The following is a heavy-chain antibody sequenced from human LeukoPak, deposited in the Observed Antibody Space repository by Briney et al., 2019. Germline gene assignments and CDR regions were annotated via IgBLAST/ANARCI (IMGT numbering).Heavy chain of an antibody. CDR1: GYSFTTYW. CDR2: IYPGDSDT. CDR3: ARLPLLTGFMEY. D-gene: IGHD3-9*01. V-gene: IGHV5-51*01. J-gene: IGHJ4*02. Sequence: HGESLKISCKGSGYSFTTYWIGWVRQMPGKGLEWMGIIYPGDSDTRYSPSFQGQVTISADKSISIAYLQWSSLKASDTAMHYCARLPLLTGFMEYWGQGTLGTVSS.